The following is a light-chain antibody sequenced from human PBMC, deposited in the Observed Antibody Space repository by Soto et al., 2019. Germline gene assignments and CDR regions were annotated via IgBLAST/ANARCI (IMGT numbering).Light chain of an antibody. CDR2: AAS. V-gene: IGKV1-27*01. J-gene: IGKJ1*01. Sequence: DIQMTQSPSSLSASVGDRLTITCRASQGISTYLVWYQQKPGTVPKLLIFAASTLQSGVPSRFSGSGSGTDFTLTISSLQPEDVATYYCQNYNGAPWTFGQGTKVEIK. CDR1: QGISTY. CDR3: QNYNGAPWT.